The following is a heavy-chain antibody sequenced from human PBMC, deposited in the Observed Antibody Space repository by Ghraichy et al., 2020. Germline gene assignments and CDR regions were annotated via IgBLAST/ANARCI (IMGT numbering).Heavy chain of an antibody. J-gene: IGHJ6*02. CDR2: VYSSGST. Sequence: SETLSLTCTVSGCSISSYYLSWIRQPPGKGLEWIGRVYSSGSTHYNPSLKSRVTMSVDTAKNQFSLKMNSVTAADTAVYYCARDAHYSSSWYYYGMDVWGLGTTVTVSS. CDR1: GCSISSYY. D-gene: IGHD6-13*01. CDR3: ARDAHYSSSWYYYGMDV. V-gene: IGHV4-4*07.